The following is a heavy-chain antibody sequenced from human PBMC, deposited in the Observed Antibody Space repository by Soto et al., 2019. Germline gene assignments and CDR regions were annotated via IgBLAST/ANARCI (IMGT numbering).Heavy chain of an antibody. D-gene: IGHD2-15*01. CDR1: GFSFSDSA. CDR2: IRTKTNNYAT. V-gene: IGHV3-73*01. CDR3: ASLVWELLGFDY. Sequence: EVQLVESGGGLVQPGGSLKLSCAASGFSFSDSAMHWVRQASGKGLEWVGRIRTKTNNYATAYAESVKGRFTVSRDDSKNTAYLQMNSLKTEDTAVYYCASLVWELLGFDYWGQGTLVTVSS. J-gene: IGHJ4*01.